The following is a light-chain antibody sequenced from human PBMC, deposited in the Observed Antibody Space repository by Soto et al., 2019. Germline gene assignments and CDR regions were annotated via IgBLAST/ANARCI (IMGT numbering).Light chain of an antibody. Sequence: QSALTQPASVSGSPGQSITISCTGTSSDVGGYTFVSWFQQHPGKAPKLMIYEVTNRPSGVSNRFSGSKSGNTASLTISGLQAEDEGDYYCTSYTSRRTLVFGGGTKVTVL. CDR2: EVT. V-gene: IGLV2-14*01. CDR3: TSYTSRRTLV. CDR1: SSDVGGYTF. J-gene: IGLJ2*01.